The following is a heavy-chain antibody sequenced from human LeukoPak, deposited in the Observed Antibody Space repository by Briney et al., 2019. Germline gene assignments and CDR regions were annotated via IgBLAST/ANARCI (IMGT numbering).Heavy chain of an antibody. D-gene: IGHD3-16*01. Sequence: SETLSLTCIVSGYSITSGYYWGWIRQPPGKGLEWIGSIYHSGDTYYNPSLKSRVTISVDTSKNQFSLKLDSVTAADTAVYYCAKGSKEVLFTGDHYMDVWGKGTTVTMSS. V-gene: IGHV4-38-2*02. CDR1: GYSITSGYY. J-gene: IGHJ6*03. CDR2: IYHSGDT. CDR3: AKGSKEVLFTGDHYMDV.